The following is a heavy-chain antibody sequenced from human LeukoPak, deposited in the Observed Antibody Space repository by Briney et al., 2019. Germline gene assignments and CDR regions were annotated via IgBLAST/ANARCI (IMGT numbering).Heavy chain of an antibody. CDR1: GFTFSACD. CDR3: ARAFDY. V-gene: IGHV3-48*01. J-gene: IGHJ4*02. Sequence: GGSLRLSCAASGFTFSACDINWVRQAPGKGLEWVSHISSSGNPIYYADSVRGRFTISRDNAKNSLYLQMNSLRAEDTAVYYCARAFDYWGQGTLVTVSS. CDR2: ISSSGNPI.